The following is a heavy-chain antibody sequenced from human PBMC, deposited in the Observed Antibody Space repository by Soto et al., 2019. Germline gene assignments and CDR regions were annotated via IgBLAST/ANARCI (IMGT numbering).Heavy chain of an antibody. J-gene: IGHJ3*02. Sequence: PSETLSLTCSVSGGSISSSSYNGDWIRQPPGKGREWIGTIYYNGDTDYNPSLKSRATISVDASDYQFSLKLRSVTAADTSIYYCARFSGNAFDIWGHGTMVTVSS. CDR1: GGSISSSSYN. CDR2: IYYNGDT. CDR3: ARFSGNAFDI. V-gene: IGHV4-39*01.